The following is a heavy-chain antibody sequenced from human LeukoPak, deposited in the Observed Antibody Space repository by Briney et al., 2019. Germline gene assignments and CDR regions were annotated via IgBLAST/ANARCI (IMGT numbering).Heavy chain of an antibody. V-gene: IGHV3-23*01. D-gene: IGHD4-17*01. Sequence: GGSLRLSCAASGFTVSSYAMTWVRQAPGKGLGWVSAIGYSAGDTYYADSVKGRFTISRGNSMNTLYLQMSSLRADDTALYYCAKDDDGHHHGVDHWGQGTLVTVSS. J-gene: IGHJ4*02. CDR1: GFTVSSYA. CDR2: IGYSAGDT. CDR3: AKDDDGHHHGVDH.